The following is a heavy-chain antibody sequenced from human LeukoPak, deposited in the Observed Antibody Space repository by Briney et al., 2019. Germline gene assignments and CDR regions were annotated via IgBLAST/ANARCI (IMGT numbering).Heavy chain of an antibody. CDR1: GASISSYS. J-gene: IGHJ4*02. D-gene: IGHD3-10*01. V-gene: IGHV4-59*12. CDR2: IYFSGRP. CDR3: GINNHNPSLKSRVAISVDTPNNQFSLKLSAVTAADTAGYYFARHVSSGGRAASCVDY. Sequence: LSLTCPVSGASISSYSWSWTRRPPGKGLEWVGYIYFSGRPNYNPSSKSRATISPETPKKQPSFKLSSVNAPATAMFYCGINNHNPSLKSRVAISVDTPNNQFSLKLSAVTAADTAGYYFARHVSSGGRAASCVDYGGQGTLDTVSS.